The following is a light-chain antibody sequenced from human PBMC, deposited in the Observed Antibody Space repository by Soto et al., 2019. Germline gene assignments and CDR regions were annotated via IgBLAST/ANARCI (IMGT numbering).Light chain of an antibody. CDR2: DVN. CDR3: SLYTSNGSLI. V-gene: IGLV2-18*01. Sequence: QSVLTQPPSVSGSPRQSVTISCTGTTSDIDNYDSVSWYQQAPGTAPKLIIYDVNNRPSGAPDRFSGSTSGNTASLTISRLQAEDETDYFCSLYTSNGSLIFGPGTKLTVL. J-gene: IGLJ1*01. CDR1: TSDIDNYDS.